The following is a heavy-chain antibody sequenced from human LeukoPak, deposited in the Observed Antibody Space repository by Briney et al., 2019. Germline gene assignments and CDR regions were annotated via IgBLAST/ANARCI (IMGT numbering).Heavy chain of an antibody. Sequence: SETLSFTCTVSGYSISSGYYWGWIRQPPGKGLEWIGSIYHSGSTYYNPSLKSRVTISVDTSKNQFSLKLSSVTAADTAVYYCARVYYYDSSGYYRGEIDYWGQGTLVTVSS. D-gene: IGHD3-22*01. CDR2: IYHSGST. CDR3: ARVYYYDSSGYYRGEIDY. CDR1: GYSISSGYY. V-gene: IGHV4-38-2*02. J-gene: IGHJ4*02.